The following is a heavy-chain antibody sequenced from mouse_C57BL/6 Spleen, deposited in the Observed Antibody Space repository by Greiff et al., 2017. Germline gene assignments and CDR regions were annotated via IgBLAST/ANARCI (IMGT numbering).Heavy chain of an antibody. D-gene: IGHD1-1*01. CDR2: INPNNGGT. V-gene: IGHV1-26*01. CDR3: ARRVTTVVGRWYFDG. J-gene: IGHJ1*03. CDR1: GYTFTDYY. Sequence: EVQLQQSGPELVKPGASVKISCKASGYTFTDYYMNWVKQSHGKSLEWIGDINPNNGGTSYNQKFKGKATLTVDKSSSTAYMELRSLTSEDSAVYYCARRVTTVVGRWYFDGWGTGTTVTVSS.